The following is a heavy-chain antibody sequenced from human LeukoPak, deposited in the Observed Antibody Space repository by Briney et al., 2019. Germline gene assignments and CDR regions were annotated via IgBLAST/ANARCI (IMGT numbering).Heavy chain of an antibody. CDR3: ARGPQRHYYDSSGYYYSLKYYFDY. CDR2: INHSGST. J-gene: IGHJ4*02. Sequence: SETLSLTCAVYGGSFSGYYWSWIRQPPGKGLEWIGEINHSGSTNCNPSLKSRVSISVDTSKNQFSLKLSSVAAADTAVYYCARGPQRHYYDSSGYYYSLKYYFDYWGQGTLVTVSS. V-gene: IGHV4-34*01. D-gene: IGHD3-22*01. CDR1: GGSFSGYY.